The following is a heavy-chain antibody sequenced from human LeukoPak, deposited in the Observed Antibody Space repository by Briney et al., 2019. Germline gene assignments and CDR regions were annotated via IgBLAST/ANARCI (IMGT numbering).Heavy chain of an antibody. V-gene: IGHV3-9*01. CDR3: AKDTATSGFYGVDV. CDR2: ISWNSGRI. D-gene: IGHD5-12*01. CDR1: GFTFDDYA. J-gene: IGHJ6*02. Sequence: GGSLRLSCTTSGFTFDDYAMHWVRQVPGKGLEWVSGISWNSGRIGYADAVKGRFTISRDNANNSLYLQMDSLRTEDTALYYCAKDTATSGFYGVDVWGQGTTVTVSS.